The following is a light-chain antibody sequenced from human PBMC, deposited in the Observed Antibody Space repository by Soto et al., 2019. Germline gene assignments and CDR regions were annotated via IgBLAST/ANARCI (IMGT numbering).Light chain of an antibody. J-gene: IGLJ3*02. CDR2: GNS. Sequence: QSVLTQPPSVSGAPVQGVTISCTGSSSNIGAGYNVHWYQQLPGTAPKLLIYGNSNRPSGVPDRFSGSKSGTSASLAITGLQAEDEADYYCQSYDSSLSGWVFGGGTKVTVL. V-gene: IGLV1-40*01. CDR3: QSYDSSLSGWV. CDR1: SSNIGAGYN.